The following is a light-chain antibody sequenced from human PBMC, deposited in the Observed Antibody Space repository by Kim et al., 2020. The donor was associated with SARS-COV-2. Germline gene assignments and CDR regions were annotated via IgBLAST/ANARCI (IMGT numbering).Light chain of an antibody. Sequence: EIVMTQSPATLSVSPEERATLSCRASQSVSSNLAWYQQKPGQAPRLLIYGASTRATGIPARFSGSGSGTEFTLTISSLQSEDFAVYYCQQYNNWPPKYTFGQGTKLEI. CDR1: QSVSSN. J-gene: IGKJ2*01. CDR3: QQYNNWPPKYT. V-gene: IGKV3-15*01. CDR2: GAS.